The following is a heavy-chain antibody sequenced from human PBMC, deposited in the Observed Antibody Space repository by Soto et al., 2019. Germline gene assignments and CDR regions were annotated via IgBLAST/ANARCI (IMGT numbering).Heavy chain of an antibody. CDR1: GFTFSNAW. CDR3: TTDPNCSGGSCFDY. CDR2: IKSKTDGGTT. D-gene: IGHD2-15*01. V-gene: IGHV3-15*01. Sequence: EVQPVESGGGLVKPGGSLRLSCAASGFTFSNAWMSWVRQAPGKGLEWVGRIKSKTDGGTTDYAAPVKGRFTISRDDSKNTLYLQMNSLKTEDTAVYYCTTDPNCSGGSCFDYWGQGTLVTVSS. J-gene: IGHJ4*02.